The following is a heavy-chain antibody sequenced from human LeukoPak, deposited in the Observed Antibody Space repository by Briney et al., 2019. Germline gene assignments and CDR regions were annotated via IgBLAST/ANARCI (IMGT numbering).Heavy chain of an antibody. CDR1: GYTFTSYG. Sequence: ASVKVSCKASGYTFTSYGISWVRQAPGHGLEWMGWISAYNGNTNYAQKLQGRVTMTTDTSTSTAYMELRSLRSDDTAVYYCARETLYYDILTGYPDYWGQGTLVTVSS. V-gene: IGHV1-18*04. CDR3: ARETLYYDILTGYPDY. CDR2: ISAYNGNT. J-gene: IGHJ4*02. D-gene: IGHD3-9*01.